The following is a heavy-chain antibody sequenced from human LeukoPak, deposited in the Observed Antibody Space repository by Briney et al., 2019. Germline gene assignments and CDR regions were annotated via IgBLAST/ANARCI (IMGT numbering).Heavy chain of an antibody. J-gene: IGHJ6*02. CDR1: GGSFSGYY. Sequence: PSETLSLTCAVYGGSFSGYYWSWIRQPPGKGLEWIGEINHSGSTNYNPSLKSRVTISVDTSKNQLSLKLSSVTAADTAVYYCARGPYYYGMDVWGQGTTVTVSS. CDR3: ARGPYYYGMDV. CDR2: INHSGST. V-gene: IGHV4-34*01.